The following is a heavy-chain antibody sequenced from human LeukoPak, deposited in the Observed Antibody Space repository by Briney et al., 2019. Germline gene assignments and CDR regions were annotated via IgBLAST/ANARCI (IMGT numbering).Heavy chain of an antibody. CDR2: ISSSSSYI. D-gene: IGHD6-19*01. CDR1: GFTFSSYA. V-gene: IGHV3-21*01. Sequence: GGSLRLSCAASGFTFSSYAMNWVRQAPGKGLEWVSSISSSSSYIYYADSVKGRFTISRDNAKNSLYLQMNSLRAEDTAVYYCEAVAGTGYFDYWGQGTLVTVSS. J-gene: IGHJ4*02. CDR3: EAVAGTGYFDY.